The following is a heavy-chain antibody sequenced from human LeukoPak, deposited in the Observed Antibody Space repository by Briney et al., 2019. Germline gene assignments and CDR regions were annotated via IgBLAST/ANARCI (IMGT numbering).Heavy chain of an antibody. D-gene: IGHD5-24*01. J-gene: IGHJ4*02. CDR2: FHTGGET. CDR1: GFTVSNNY. CDR3: ARGFAPAYNFGVFDY. V-gene: IGHV3-53*01. Sequence: GGSLRLSCAASGFTVSNNYMIWVRQAPGKGLEWVSLFHTGGETEYADSVKGRFTMSRDTSQNTVSLHMSSLRAEDTAVYYCARGFAPAYNFGVFDYWGQGTLVTVSS.